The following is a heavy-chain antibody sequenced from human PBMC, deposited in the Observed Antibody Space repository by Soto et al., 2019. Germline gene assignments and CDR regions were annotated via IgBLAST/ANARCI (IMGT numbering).Heavy chain of an antibody. D-gene: IGHD2-15*01. V-gene: IGHV1-69*01. CDR1: GGTFSSYA. CDR3: ARDTYCSGGSCYKSRNGANWFDP. J-gene: IGHJ5*02. Sequence: QVQLVQSGAEVKKPGSSVKVSCKASGGTFSSYAISWVRQAPGQGLEWMGGIIPIFGTANYAQKFQGRVTITADESTSTAYMELSSLRSEVTAVYYCARDTYCSGGSCYKSRNGANWFDPWGQGTLVTVSS. CDR2: IIPIFGTA.